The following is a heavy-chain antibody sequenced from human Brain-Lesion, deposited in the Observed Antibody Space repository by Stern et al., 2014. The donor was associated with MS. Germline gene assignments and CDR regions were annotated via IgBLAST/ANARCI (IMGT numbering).Heavy chain of an antibody. J-gene: IGHJ4*02. V-gene: IGHV1-8*01. D-gene: IGHD2-2*01. CDR3: ARAVRNQLLSEY. CDR2: MNPYSGNT. CDR1: GYTFSSYD. Sequence: VQLVEPGAEVKKPGASVKVSCKASGYTFSSYDITWGRQASGNGLEWMGWMNPYSGNTGYAQKFKGRVSMTSDPSISTVYMELTSLTSDDTAVYFCARAVRNQLLSEYWGQGTLVTVSS.